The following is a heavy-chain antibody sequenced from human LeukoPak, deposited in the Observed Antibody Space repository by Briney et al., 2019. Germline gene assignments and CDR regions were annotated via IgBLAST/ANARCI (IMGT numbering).Heavy chain of an antibody. CDR2: INHSGST. V-gene: IGHV4-34*01. CDR1: GGSFSGYY. J-gene: IGHJ6*02. Sequence: SETLSLTCAVYGGSFSGYYWSWIRQPPGKGLEWIGEINHSGSTNYNPSLKSRVTISVDTSKNQFPLKLSSVTAADTAVYYCARVVLVPAAMPGLGYYYYGMDVWGQGTTVTVSS. CDR3: ARVVLVPAAMPGLGYYYYGMDV. D-gene: IGHD2-2*01.